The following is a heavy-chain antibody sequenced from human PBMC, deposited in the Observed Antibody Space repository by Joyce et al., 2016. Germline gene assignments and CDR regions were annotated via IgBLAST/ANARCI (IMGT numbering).Heavy chain of an antibody. V-gene: IGHV3-72*01. D-gene: IGHD1-1*01. CDR3: ARSTWNSGFDY. CDR2: SRNRADST. Sequence: EVQLVESGGGLVQPGGSLRFSCEGSGFTFSDHFIDWVRQAPGKGLEWVARSRNRADSTEYAASMKGRFTISRDDPKNTLYLQMNRLEIEDTAVYFCARSTWNSGFDYWGQGTLVTVSS. CDR1: GFTFSDHF. J-gene: IGHJ4*02.